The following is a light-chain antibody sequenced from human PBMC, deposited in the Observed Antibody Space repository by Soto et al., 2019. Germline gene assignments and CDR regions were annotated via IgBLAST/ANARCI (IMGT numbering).Light chain of an antibody. Sequence: DIQMTQSPCARAGPAGGGGTSTCRASQAISSWLAWYQQKPGKAPKLLIYKASTLKSGVPSRFSGSGSGTEFTLTISSLQPDDFATYYCQHYNSSSEAFGQGTTVDIK. V-gene: IGKV1-5*03. J-gene: IGKJ1*01. CDR1: QAISSW. CDR3: QHYNSSSEA. CDR2: KAS.